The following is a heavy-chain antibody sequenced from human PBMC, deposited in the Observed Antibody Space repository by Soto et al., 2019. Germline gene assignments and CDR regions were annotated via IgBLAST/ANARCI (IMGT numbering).Heavy chain of an antibody. V-gene: IGHV1-3*01. CDR2: INAGNGNT. CDR3: AREYYYDSSGYVRSPDFDY. Sequence: VASVKVSCKASGYTSTSYAMHWVRQAPGQRLEWMGWINAGNGNTKYSQKFQGRVTITRDTSASTAYMELSSLRSEDTAVYYCAREYYYDSSGYVRSPDFDYWGQGTLVTVSS. J-gene: IGHJ4*02. CDR1: GYTSTSYA. D-gene: IGHD3-22*01.